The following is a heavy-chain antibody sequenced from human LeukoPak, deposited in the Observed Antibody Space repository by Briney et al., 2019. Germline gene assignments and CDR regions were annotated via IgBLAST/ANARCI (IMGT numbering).Heavy chain of an antibody. D-gene: IGHD3-22*01. CDR3: AELGITMIRGV. Sequence: LAGGSLRLSCAASGFTFDDYGMSWVRQAPGKGLEWVSGINWNGGSTGYADSVKGRFTISRDNAKNSLYLQMNSLRAEDTAVYYCAELGITMIRGVWGKGTTVTISS. V-gene: IGHV3-20*04. CDR2: INWNGGST. CDR1: GFTFDDYG. J-gene: IGHJ6*04.